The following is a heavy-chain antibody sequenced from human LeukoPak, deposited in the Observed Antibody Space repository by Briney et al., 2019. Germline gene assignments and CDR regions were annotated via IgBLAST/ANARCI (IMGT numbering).Heavy chain of an antibody. V-gene: IGHV3-33*06. CDR3: AKDAQRGFDYSNSLEY. Sequence: GRSLRLSCAASGFSFSHFGMHWVRQVPGRGLEWVAVIWNDGSSKYYADSVKGRFTISRDNFQNRLDLHMTSLGVEDTAIYYCAKDAQRGFDYSNSLEYWGQGTLVTVSS. CDR1: GFSFSHFG. J-gene: IGHJ4*02. D-gene: IGHD4-11*01. CDR2: IWNDGSSK.